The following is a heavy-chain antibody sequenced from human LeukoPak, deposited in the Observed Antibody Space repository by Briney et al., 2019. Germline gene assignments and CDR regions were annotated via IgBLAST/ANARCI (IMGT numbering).Heavy chain of an antibody. V-gene: IGHV4-30-2*01. CDR1: GGSISSGGYS. Sequence: SETLSLICAVSGGSISSGGYSWSWLRQPPGTGLEWIGYIYHSGSTYYNPSLKSRVTISVDRSKNQFSLKLSSVTAADTAVYYCARATPPYYYDSSGYHGKDAFDIWGQGTMVTVSS. D-gene: IGHD3-22*01. CDR3: ARATPPYYYDSSGYHGKDAFDI. J-gene: IGHJ3*02. CDR2: IYHSGST.